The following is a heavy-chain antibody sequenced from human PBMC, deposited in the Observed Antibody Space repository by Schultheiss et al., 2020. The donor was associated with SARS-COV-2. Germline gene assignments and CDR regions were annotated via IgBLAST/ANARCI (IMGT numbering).Heavy chain of an antibody. V-gene: IGHV3-23*01. CDR2: ISGSGGST. Sequence: GESLKISCAASGFTFSSYAMSWVRQAPGKGLEWVSAISGSGGSTYYADSVKGRFTISRHNSKNTLYLQMNSLRAEDTAVYYCAKDDCSGGTCYPDYWGQGTLVTVSS. CDR1: GFTFSSYA. J-gene: IGHJ4*02. D-gene: IGHD2-15*01. CDR3: AKDDCSGGTCYPDY.